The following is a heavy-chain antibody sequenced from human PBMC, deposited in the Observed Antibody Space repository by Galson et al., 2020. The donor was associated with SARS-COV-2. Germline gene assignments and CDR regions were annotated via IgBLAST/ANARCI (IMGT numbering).Heavy chain of an antibody. CDR1: GFTFADHS. CDR2: INWNSDTL. D-gene: IGHD7-27*01. J-gene: IGHJ4*02. Sequence: SLKISCAASGFTFADHSMHWVRQVPGKGLEWVSGINWNSDTLDYVASVKGRFSISRDNAKNSLYLQMNSLRTEDTALYYCTKGNWGSPCDSWGQGTLVTVSS. V-gene: IGHV3-9*01. CDR3: TKGNWGSPCDS.